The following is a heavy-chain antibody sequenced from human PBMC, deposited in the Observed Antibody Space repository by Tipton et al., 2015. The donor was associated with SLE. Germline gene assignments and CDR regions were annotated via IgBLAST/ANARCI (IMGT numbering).Heavy chain of an antibody. CDR2: ISYDGSNK. V-gene: IGHV3-30*04. CDR1: GFTFSSYA. D-gene: IGHD3-16*01. CDR3: ARGDYHFDL. J-gene: IGHJ4*02. Sequence: RSLRLSCAASGFTFSSYAMHWVRQAPGKGLEWVAVISYDGSNKYYADSLKGRLTISRDNAKNSLFLHMSSLRGEDTAVYYCARGDYHFDLWGQGALVTVSS.